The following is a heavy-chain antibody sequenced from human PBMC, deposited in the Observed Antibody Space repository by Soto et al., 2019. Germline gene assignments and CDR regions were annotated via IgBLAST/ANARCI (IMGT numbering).Heavy chain of an antibody. V-gene: IGHV1-18*01. Sequence: ASVKVSCKASGYTFTSYGISWVRQAPRQGLEWMGWISTYNGNTKYAQKLQGRGTMTTDTSTTTAYMELRSLTSEDTAVYFCASGLAEYYSVWERDRYTGLDSWGQGTLVTVSS. CDR2: ISTYNGNT. CDR1: GYTFTSYG. J-gene: IGHJ5*01. D-gene: IGHD3-16*01. CDR3: ASGLAEYYSVWERDRYTGLDS.